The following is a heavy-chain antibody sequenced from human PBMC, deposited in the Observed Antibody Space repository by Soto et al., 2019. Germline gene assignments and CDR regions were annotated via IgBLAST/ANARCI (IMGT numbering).Heavy chain of an antibody. CDR1: GFTVSSNY. J-gene: IGHJ6*03. CDR3: ARGQEDIVVVPAAIAAWEEDYYYYMDV. Sequence: GGSLRLSCAASGFTVSSNYMSWVRQAPGKGLKWVSVIYSGGSTYYADSVKGRFTISRHNSKNTRYLQMNSLRAEDTAVYYCARGQEDIVVVPAAIAAWEEDYYYYMDVWGKGTTVTVSS. V-gene: IGHV3-53*04. D-gene: IGHD2-2*02. CDR2: IYSGGST.